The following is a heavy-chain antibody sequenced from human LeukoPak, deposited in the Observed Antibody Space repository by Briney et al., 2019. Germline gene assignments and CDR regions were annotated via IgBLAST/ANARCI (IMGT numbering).Heavy chain of an antibody. Sequence: GGSLRLSCAASGFTFDDYAMHWVRQAPGKGLEWVSLISGEGGSTYYADSVKGRFTISRDNSKNSLDLQMNSLRTEDTAMYYCAKTYGHRSSWSYYGMDVWGQGTTVTVSS. V-gene: IGHV3-43*02. CDR1: GFTFDDYA. CDR2: ISGEGGST. CDR3: AKTYGHRSSWSYYGMDV. D-gene: IGHD6-13*01. J-gene: IGHJ6*02.